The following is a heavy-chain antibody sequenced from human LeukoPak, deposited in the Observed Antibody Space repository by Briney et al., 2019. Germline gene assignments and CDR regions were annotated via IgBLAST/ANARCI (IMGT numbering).Heavy chain of an antibody. V-gene: IGHV1-2*02. J-gene: IGHJ4*02. D-gene: IGHD3-3*01. CDR1: GYTFTCSY. CDR2: INPNSGGT. Sequence: ASVKVSCKASGYTFTCSYMHWVRQAPGQGLEWMGWINPNSGGTNYAQKFQGRVTMTRDTSISTAYMELSRLRSDDTAVYYCATNYDFWSGYSLYFDYWGQGTLVTVSS. CDR3: ATNYDFWSGYSLYFDY.